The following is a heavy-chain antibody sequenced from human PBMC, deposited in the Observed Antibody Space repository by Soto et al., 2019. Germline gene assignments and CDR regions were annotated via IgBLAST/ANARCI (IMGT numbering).Heavy chain of an antibody. J-gene: IGHJ4*02. Sequence: SETLSLTWTVSGGSISSYYWIWIRQPPGKGLEWIGYIYYSGSTNYNPSLKSRVTISVDTSKNQFSLKLSSVTAADTAVYYCARLGYCSSTSCYVLILDYWGQGTLVTVSS. V-gene: IGHV4-59*01. CDR2: IYYSGST. D-gene: IGHD2-2*01. CDR1: GGSISSYY. CDR3: ARLGYCSSTSCYVLILDY.